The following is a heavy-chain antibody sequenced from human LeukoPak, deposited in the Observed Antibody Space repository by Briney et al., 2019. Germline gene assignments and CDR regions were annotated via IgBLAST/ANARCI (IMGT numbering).Heavy chain of an antibody. D-gene: IGHD6-13*01. Sequence: GGSLRLSCAASGFTFSSYWMHWVRQAPGKGLVWFSRINSDGSSTSYADSVKGRFTISRDNAKNTLYLQMNSLRAEDTAVYYCARSLAAAGTGLDYWGQGTLVTVSS. CDR3: ARSLAAAGTGLDY. V-gene: IGHV3-74*01. CDR1: GFTFSSYW. J-gene: IGHJ4*02. CDR2: INSDGSST.